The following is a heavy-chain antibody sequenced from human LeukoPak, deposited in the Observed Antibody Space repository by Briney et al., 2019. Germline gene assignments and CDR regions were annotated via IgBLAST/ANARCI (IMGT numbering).Heavy chain of an antibody. CDR3: ARDMDSSGYYSAGWFDP. D-gene: IGHD3-22*01. J-gene: IGHJ5*02. V-gene: IGHV3-30-3*01. CDR2: ISYDGSNK. Sequence: GGSLRLSCAASGFTFSSYAMHWVRQAPGKGLEWVAVISYDGSNKYYADSVKGRFTISRDNSKNTLYLQMNSLRAEDTAVYYCARDMDSSGYYSAGWFDPWGQGTLVTVSS. CDR1: GFTFSSYA.